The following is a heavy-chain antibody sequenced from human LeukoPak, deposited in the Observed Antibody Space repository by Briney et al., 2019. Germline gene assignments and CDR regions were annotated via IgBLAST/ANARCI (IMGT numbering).Heavy chain of an antibody. J-gene: IGHJ4*02. CDR1: GFTFSSYR. D-gene: IGHD1-1*01. CDR3: ARELNWDADY. V-gene: IGHV3-7*04. CDR2: IKEDGSDK. Sequence: GGSLRLSCAASGFTFSSYRMNWVRQAPGKGLEWVAHIKEDGSDKYHVDSVKGRFTISRDNAKNSLYLQMNNLRAEDTAVYYCARELNWDADYWGQGTLVTVSS.